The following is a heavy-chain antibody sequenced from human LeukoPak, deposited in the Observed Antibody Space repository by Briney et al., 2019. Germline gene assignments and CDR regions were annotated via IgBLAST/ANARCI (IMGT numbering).Heavy chain of an antibody. CDR3: ARDHAFDSSGWRYFDY. Sequence: ASVKVSCKASGYTFTGYYMHWVRQAPGQGLEWMGWISVYNGNTNYAQKFQGRVTMTTDTSTSTAYMELRSLRSDDTAVYYCARDHAFDSSGWRYFDYWGQGTLVTVSS. CDR2: ISVYNGNT. CDR1: GYTFTGYY. J-gene: IGHJ4*02. D-gene: IGHD6-19*01. V-gene: IGHV1-18*04.